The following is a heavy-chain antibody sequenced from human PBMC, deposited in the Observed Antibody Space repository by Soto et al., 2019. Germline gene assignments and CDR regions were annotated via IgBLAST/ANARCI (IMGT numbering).Heavy chain of an antibody. D-gene: IGHD3-22*01. CDR3: TRQYYYDFNWFDP. CDR1: GFTFGDYA. Sequence: PGGSLRLSCTASGFTFGDYAMSWFRQAPGKGLEWVGFIRSKAYGGTTEYAASVKGRFTISRDDSKSIAYLQMNSLKTEDTAVYYCTRQYYYDFNWFDPWGQGTLVTVSS. CDR2: IRSKAYGGTT. J-gene: IGHJ5*02. V-gene: IGHV3-49*03.